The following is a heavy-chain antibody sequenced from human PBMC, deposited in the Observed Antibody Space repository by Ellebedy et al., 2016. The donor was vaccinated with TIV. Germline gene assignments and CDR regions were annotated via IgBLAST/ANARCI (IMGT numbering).Heavy chain of an antibody. CDR1: GFTFSSYD. D-gene: IGHD1-14*01. CDR2: IGSAGDT. J-gene: IGHJ4*02. V-gene: IGHV3-13*01. CDR3: ARATAGFDY. Sequence: GESLKISCAASGFTFSSYDMHWVRQGSGNGLEWVSSIGSAGDTYYAGFVKGRVPISRENAKNSLYLQLNNVGVGDTAVYYCARATAGFDYWGQGTPVTVSS.